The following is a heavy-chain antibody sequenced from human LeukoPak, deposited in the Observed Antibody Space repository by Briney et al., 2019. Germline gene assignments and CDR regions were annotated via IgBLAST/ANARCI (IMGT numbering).Heavy chain of an antibody. Sequence: PSETLSLTCTVSGGSISSTNYYWGWIRQPPGKGLEWIGSIYYSGSTYYNPSLKSRVTISVDRSKNQFSLKLSSVTAADTAVYYCARVVDYDILTGPTRNPPLAFDIWGQGTMVTVSS. V-gene: IGHV4-39*07. D-gene: IGHD3-9*01. CDR1: GGSISSTNYY. J-gene: IGHJ3*02. CDR2: IYYSGST. CDR3: ARVVDYDILTGPTRNPPLAFDI.